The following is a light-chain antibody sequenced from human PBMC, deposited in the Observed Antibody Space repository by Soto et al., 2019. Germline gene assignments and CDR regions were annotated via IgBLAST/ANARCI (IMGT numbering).Light chain of an antibody. Sequence: QAVLTQPASVSGSPGQSITISCAGTRSDIGTYNFVSWYQQHPGKAPKLIIYDVSDRPSGISNRFSASMSGNTASLTISGLQADDEADYYCTSFSSTSTPWVFGGGTKVTVL. CDR1: RSDIGTYNF. CDR3: TSFSSTSTPWV. J-gene: IGLJ3*02. CDR2: DVS. V-gene: IGLV2-14*03.